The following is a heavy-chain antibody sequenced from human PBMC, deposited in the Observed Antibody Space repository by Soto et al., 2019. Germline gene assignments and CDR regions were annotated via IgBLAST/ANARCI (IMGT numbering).Heavy chain of an antibody. J-gene: IGHJ6*02. Sequence: GGSLRLSCAASGFTFSSYAMHWVRQAPGKGLEWVAVISYDGSNKYYADSVKGRFTISRDNSKNTLYLQMNSLRAEDTAVYYCARGGGYCSGGSCYVLGDYYYYGMDVWGQGTTVTVSS. V-gene: IGHV3-30-3*01. D-gene: IGHD2-15*01. CDR2: ISYDGSNK. CDR1: GFTFSSYA. CDR3: ARGGGYCSGGSCYVLGDYYYYGMDV.